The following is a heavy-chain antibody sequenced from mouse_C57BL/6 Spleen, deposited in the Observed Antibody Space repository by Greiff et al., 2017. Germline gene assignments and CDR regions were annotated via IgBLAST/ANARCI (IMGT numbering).Heavy chain of an antibody. D-gene: IGHD6-2*01. V-gene: IGHV5-4*01. CDR3: ARDPLSRNEGFAY. Sequence: EVKLMEPGGGLVKPGGSLKLSCAASGFTFSSYAMSWVRQTPEKRLEWVATISDCGSYTYYPDNVKGRFTFSRDNAKNNLYLQMSHLKSEDTPMYYGARDPLSRNEGFAYWGQGTLLTVSA. CDR2: ISDCGSYT. J-gene: IGHJ3*01. CDR1: GFTFSSYA.